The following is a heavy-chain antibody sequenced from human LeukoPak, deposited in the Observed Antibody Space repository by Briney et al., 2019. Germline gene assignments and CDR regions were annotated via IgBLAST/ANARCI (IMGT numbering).Heavy chain of an antibody. J-gene: IGHJ4*02. D-gene: IGHD2-15*01. V-gene: IGHV4-34*01. Sequence: SETLSLTCAVYGGSFSGYYWSWIRQPPGKGLEWIGEINHSGSTNYNPSLKSRVTISVDTSKNQFSLKLSSVTAADTAVYYCARDSGYCGGGSCQAGPFDYWGQGTLVTVSS. CDR2: INHSGST. CDR3: ARDSGYCGGGSCQAGPFDY. CDR1: GGSFSGYY.